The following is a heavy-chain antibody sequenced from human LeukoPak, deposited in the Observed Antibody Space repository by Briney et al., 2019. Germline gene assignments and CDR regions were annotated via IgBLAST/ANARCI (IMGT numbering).Heavy chain of an antibody. CDR1: GYSISSGYY. Sequence: PSETLSLTCTVSGYSISSGYYWGWIRQPPGKGLEWIGSIYHSGSTYYNPSLKSRVTISVDTSKNQFSMKLSCVTAADTAVYYCARAAAGNFDYWGEGTLVTVSS. V-gene: IGHV4-38-2*02. CDR2: IYHSGST. CDR3: ARAAAGNFDY. D-gene: IGHD6-13*01. J-gene: IGHJ4*02.